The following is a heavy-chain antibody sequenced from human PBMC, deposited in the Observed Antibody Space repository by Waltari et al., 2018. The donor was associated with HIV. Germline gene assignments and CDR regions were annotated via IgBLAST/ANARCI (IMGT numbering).Heavy chain of an antibody. CDR3: ARERDLGRGSHYYYGMDV. J-gene: IGHJ6*02. V-gene: IGHV3-21*01. CDR1: GFTFSSYS. D-gene: IGHD3-3*01. Sequence: AGFTFSSYSMNWVRQAPGKGLEWVSSISSSSSYIYYADSVKGRFTISRDNAKNSLYLQMNSLRAEDTAVYYCARERDLGRGSHYYYGMDVWGQGTMVTVSS. CDR2: ISSSSSYI.